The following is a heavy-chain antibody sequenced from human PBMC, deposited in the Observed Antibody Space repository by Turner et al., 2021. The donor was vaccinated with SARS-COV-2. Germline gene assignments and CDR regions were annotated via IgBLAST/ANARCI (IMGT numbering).Heavy chain of an antibody. CDR1: SGSISSSAYY. CDR2: FFYSGST. Sequence: QLQLQESGPGLVKPSETLSLTCTVSSGSISSSAYYWGWIRQPPGKGLEWIGSFFYSGSTYYSPSLKSRITISVDTSKNQFSLNLSSVTAADTAVYYCARQVSILGRLLAPFDSWGQGTLVTVSS. D-gene: IGHD2-21*01. V-gene: IGHV4-39*01. CDR3: ARQVSILGRLLAPFDS. J-gene: IGHJ4*02.